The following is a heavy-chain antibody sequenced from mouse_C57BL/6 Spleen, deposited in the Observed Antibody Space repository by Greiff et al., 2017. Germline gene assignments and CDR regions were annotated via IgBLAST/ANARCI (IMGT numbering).Heavy chain of an antibody. V-gene: IGHV3-6*01. Sequence: VQLQQSGPGLVKPSQSLSLTCSVTGYSITSGYYWNWIRQFPGNKLEWMGYISYDGSNNYNPSLKNRIPITRDTSKNQFFLKLNSVTTEDTATYYCAREDDGYYDGDFDYWGQGTTLTVSS. J-gene: IGHJ2*01. D-gene: IGHD2-3*01. CDR1: GYSITSGYY. CDR3: AREDDGYYDGDFDY. CDR2: ISYDGSN.